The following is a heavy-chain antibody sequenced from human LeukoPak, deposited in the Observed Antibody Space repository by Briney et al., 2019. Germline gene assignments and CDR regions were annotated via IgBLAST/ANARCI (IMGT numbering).Heavy chain of an antibody. Sequence: PSETLSLTCTVSGGSISSYYWSWIRQPPGKGLEWIGYIYYSGSTNYNPSLKSRVTISVDTSKNQFSLKLSSVTAADTAVYYCARFIADSSGYWAAFDIWGQGTMVTVSS. V-gene: IGHV4-59*01. J-gene: IGHJ3*02. CDR1: GGSISSYY. D-gene: IGHD3-22*01. CDR2: IYYSGST. CDR3: ARFIADSSGYWAAFDI.